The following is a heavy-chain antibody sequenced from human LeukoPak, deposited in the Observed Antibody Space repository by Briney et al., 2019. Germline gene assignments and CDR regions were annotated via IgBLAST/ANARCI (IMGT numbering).Heavy chain of an antibody. V-gene: IGHV3-21*04. J-gene: IGHJ5*02. CDR3: AKASVAIPQYCNS. CDR1: GFTFSSYS. CDR2: ISSSSSYI. Sequence: KAGGSLRLSCAASGFTFSSYSMNWVRQAPGKGLEWVSSISSSSSYIYYADSAKGRFTISRDNSKDTLFLQLNSLTAADTAMYFCAKASVAIPQYCNSWGQGTLVTVSS. D-gene: IGHD2-2*02.